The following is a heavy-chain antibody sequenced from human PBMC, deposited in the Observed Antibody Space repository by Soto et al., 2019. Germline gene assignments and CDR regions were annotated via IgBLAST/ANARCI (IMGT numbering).Heavy chain of an antibody. D-gene: IGHD3-3*01. Sequence: QVQLQESGPGLVKPSETLSLTCTVSGGSISDYYWSWIRQPPGKGLEWIGYIYDSGSTNYNPSLKSRVTIPVDTFKNQFSLKLSSVTAADTAVYYCARVGTFYDFWSGYSDWFDPWGQGTLVTVSS. CDR2: IYDSGST. J-gene: IGHJ5*02. CDR1: GGSISDYY. CDR3: ARVGTFYDFWSGYSDWFDP. V-gene: IGHV4-59*01.